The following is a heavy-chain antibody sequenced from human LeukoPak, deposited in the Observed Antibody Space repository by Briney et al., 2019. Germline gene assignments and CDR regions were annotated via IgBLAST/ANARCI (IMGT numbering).Heavy chain of an antibody. CDR2: IYSGGST. D-gene: IGHD5-18*01. CDR1: GFTVSSNY. CDR3: ARGGYSYGLPSDY. V-gene: IGHV3-53*04. Sequence: GGSLRLSCAASGFTVSSNYMSWVRQAPGKGLEWVSVIYSGGSTYYADSVKGRFTISRHNSKNTLYLQMNSLRAEDTAGYYCARGGYSYGLPSDYWGQGTLVTVSS. J-gene: IGHJ4*02.